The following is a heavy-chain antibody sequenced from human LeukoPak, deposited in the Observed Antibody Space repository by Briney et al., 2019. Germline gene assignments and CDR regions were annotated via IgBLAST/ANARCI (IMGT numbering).Heavy chain of an antibody. CDR3: ARDRGKDYFDS. D-gene: IGHD4-23*01. Sequence: SETLSLTCTISGGSISSISYYWGWIRQPPGKGLEWIGSIYYTGSTYYNPSLKSRVTVSVDTSKNQFSLNLRSVTAADTAVYYCARDRGKDYFDSWGQGTQATVSS. J-gene: IGHJ4*02. CDR2: IYYTGST. V-gene: IGHV4-39*02. CDR1: GGSISSISYY.